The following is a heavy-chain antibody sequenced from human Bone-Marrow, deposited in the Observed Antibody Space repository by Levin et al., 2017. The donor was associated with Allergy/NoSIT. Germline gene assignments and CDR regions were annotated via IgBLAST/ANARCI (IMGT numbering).Heavy chain of an antibody. CDR1: GFTFSSYA. J-gene: IGHJ6*03. V-gene: IGHV3-30*04. CDR3: ASDGGYCTGGSCYSYDYYYMDD. CDR2: ISFDGSNK. D-gene: IGHD2-15*01. Sequence: GESLKISCAASGFTFSSYAMHWVRQAPGKGLEWVAVISFDGSNKYYVDSVKGRFTISRDNSKNTLYLQMNSLRPEDTAVFRCASDGGYCTGGSCYSYDYYYMDDWGKGTTVTVSS.